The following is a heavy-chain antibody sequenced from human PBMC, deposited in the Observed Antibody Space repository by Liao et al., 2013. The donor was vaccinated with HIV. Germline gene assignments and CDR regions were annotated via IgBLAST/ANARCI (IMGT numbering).Heavy chain of an antibody. CDR2: INDSGTT. Sequence: QVQLQQWGAGLLKPSETVSLTCAVYGGSFSAYYWSWIRQTPGRGLDWIGEINDSGTTNYNPSLKTRLTISVDTSKRQFSLNLTSVTAADTAVYYCASRRRGHIGYDRRYFDYWGQGTLVTVSS. D-gene: IGHD5-12*01. CDR3: ASRRRGHIGYDRRYFDY. CDR1: GGSFSAYY. J-gene: IGHJ4*02. V-gene: IGHV4-34*01.